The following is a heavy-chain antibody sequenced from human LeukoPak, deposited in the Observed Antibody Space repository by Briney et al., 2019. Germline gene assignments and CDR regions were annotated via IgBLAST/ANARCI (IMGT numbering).Heavy chain of an antibody. CDR3: ARDNSSWYGSAY. CDR1: GFTFSSYS. J-gene: IGHJ4*02. Sequence: GGSLRLSCAASGFTFSSYSMNWVRQAPGKGLEWVSSFSTSSDYVYYADSVKGRFTVSRDNAKNSLYLQMTSLRGEDTAVYYCARDNSSWYGSAYWGQGTLVTVSS. V-gene: IGHV3-21*01. CDR2: FSTSSDYV. D-gene: IGHD6-13*01.